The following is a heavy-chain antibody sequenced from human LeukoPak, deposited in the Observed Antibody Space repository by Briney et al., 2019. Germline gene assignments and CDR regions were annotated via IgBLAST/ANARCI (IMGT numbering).Heavy chain of an antibody. D-gene: IGHD2-15*01. V-gene: IGHV3-21*01. CDR1: GFTFSSYS. J-gene: IGHJ3*02. CDR2: ISSSSSYI. Sequence: GGSLRLSCAAPGFTFSSYSMNWVRQAPGKGLEWVSSISSSSSYIYYADSVKGRFTISRDNAKNSLYLQMNSLRAEDTAVYYCARDPRGGGSAFDIWGQGTMVTVSS. CDR3: ARDPRGGGSAFDI.